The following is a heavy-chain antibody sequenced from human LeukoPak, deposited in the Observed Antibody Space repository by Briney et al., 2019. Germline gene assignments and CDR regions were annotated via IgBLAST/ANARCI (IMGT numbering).Heavy chain of an antibody. J-gene: IGHJ6*03. CDR1: GGSISSYY. V-gene: IGHV4-59*13. CDR2: IYYSGST. Sequence: SETLSLTCTVSGGSISSYYWSWIRQPPGKGLEWIGYIYYSGSTNYNPSLKSRVTISVDTSKNQFSLKLSSVTAADTAVYYCARGSSPYYYYYMDVWGKGITVTVSS. D-gene: IGHD6-13*01. CDR3: ARGSSPYYYYYMDV.